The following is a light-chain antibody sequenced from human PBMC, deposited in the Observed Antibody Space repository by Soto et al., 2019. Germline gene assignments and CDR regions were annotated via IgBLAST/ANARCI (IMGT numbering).Light chain of an antibody. V-gene: IGKV3-20*01. CDR1: QSVSSSY. CDR2: GAS. CDR3: HQYGISPPVT. Sequence: EIVLTQSPGTLSLSPGERATLSCRASQSVSSSYLAWYQHKPGQAPRLLIYGASSRATSIPDRFSGSGSGADFILTISRLEPEDFAVYYCHQYGISPPVTFGQGTRLEIK. J-gene: IGKJ5*01.